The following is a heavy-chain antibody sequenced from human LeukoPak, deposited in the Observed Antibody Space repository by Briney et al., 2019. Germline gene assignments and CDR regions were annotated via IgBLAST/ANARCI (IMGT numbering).Heavy chain of an antibody. V-gene: IGHV1-24*01. CDR1: GYTLTELS. CDR3: AREGGGSYYNSMLTSDYYMDV. J-gene: IGHJ6*03. CDR2: FDPEDGET. D-gene: IGHD1-26*01. Sequence: GASVKVSCKVSGYTLTELSMHWVRQAPGKGLEWMGGFDPEDGETIYAQKFQGRVTMTEDTSTDTAYMELSSLRSDDTAVFYCAREGGGSYYNSMLTSDYYMDVWGKGTTVTASS.